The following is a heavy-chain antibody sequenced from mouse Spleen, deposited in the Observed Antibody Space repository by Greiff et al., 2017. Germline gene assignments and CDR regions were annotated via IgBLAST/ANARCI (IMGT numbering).Heavy chain of an antibody. V-gene: IGHV1-52*01. D-gene: IGHD1-1*01. Sequence: VQLQQPGAELVRPGSSVKLSCKASGYTFTSYWMHWVKQRPIQGLEWIGNIDPSDSETHYNQKFKDKATLTVDKSSSTAYMQLSSLTSEDSAVYYCARGVVGGSSYWFAYWGQGTLVTVSA. CDR3: ARGVVGGSSYWFAY. J-gene: IGHJ3*01. CDR2: IDPSDSET. CDR1: GYTFTSYW.